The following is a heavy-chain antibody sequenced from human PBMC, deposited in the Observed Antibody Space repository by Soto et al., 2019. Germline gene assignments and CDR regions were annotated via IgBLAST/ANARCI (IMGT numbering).Heavy chain of an antibody. CDR2: IYYSGSS. J-gene: IGHJ3*02. CDR3: AKIKAGGASFDI. CDR1: GGSISSYY. V-gene: IGHV4-59*01. D-gene: IGHD1-26*01. Sequence: QVQLQESGPGLVKPSETLSLTCTVSGGSISSYYWTWIRQSPGKGLEWIGYIYYSGSSNYNPSLKSRVXXXVXXSKNQHSLRLTSVTATDTAVYYCAKIKAGGASFDIWGQGTMVTVSS.